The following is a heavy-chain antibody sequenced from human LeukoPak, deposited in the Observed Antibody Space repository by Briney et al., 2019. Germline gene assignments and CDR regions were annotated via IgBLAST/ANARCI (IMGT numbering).Heavy chain of an antibody. V-gene: IGHV3-7*01. CDR2: IKQDGSEK. CDR1: GFSFSSYW. CDR3: ARAGITMVRGVGAHRPYYMDV. D-gene: IGHD3-10*01. J-gene: IGHJ6*03. Sequence: GGSLRLSCAASGFSFSSYWMSWVRQAPGKGLEWVANIKQDGSEKYYVDSVKGRFTISRDNAKNSLYLQMNSLRAEDTAVYYCARAGITMVRGVGAHRPYYMDVWGKGTTATVS.